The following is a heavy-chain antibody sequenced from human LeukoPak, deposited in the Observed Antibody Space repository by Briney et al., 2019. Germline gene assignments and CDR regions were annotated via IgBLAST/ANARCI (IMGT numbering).Heavy chain of an antibody. V-gene: IGHV3-7*03. CDR3: ARDLGYGSGRSLGAFDI. J-gene: IGHJ3*02. CDR1: GFTFSKYW. Sequence: GGTLRLSCAASGFTFSKYWMSWVRQAPGKWLEWVANIQQDGSEKYYVDSVKGRFTISRDIARNSLYLQMNSLRAEDTAVYYCARDLGYGSGRSLGAFDIWGQGTRVTVSS. D-gene: IGHD3-10*01. CDR2: IQQDGSEK.